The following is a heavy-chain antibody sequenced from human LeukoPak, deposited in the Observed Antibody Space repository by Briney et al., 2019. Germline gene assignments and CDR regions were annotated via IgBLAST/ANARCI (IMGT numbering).Heavy chain of an antibody. V-gene: IGHV3-30-3*01. CDR3: AREAVPSAFDI. CDR2: ISYDGSNK. Sequence: GRSLRLSCAASGFTFSSYAMHWVRQAPGKGLEWEAVISYDGSNKYYADSVKGRFTISRDNSKNTLYLQMNSLRAEDTAVYYCAREAVPSAFDIWGQGTMVTVSS. J-gene: IGHJ3*02. CDR1: GFTFSSYA.